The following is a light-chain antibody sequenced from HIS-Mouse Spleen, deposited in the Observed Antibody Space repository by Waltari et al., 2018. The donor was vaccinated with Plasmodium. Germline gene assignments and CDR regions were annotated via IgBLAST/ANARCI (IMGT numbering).Light chain of an antibody. V-gene: IGKV1-5*03. CDR1: QSISSW. CDR3: QQYNSYWT. Sequence: DIQITHSPSTLSAPVVDIVTITCRASQSISSWLAWYQQKPGKATKLLIYKASSLESGVPSRFSGSGTGTEFTLNISSLQPDDFATYYCQQYNSYWTFGQGTKVEIK. CDR2: KAS. J-gene: IGKJ1*01.